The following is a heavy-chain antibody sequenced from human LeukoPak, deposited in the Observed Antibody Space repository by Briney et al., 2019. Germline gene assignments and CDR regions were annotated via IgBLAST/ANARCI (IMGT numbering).Heavy chain of an antibody. J-gene: IGHJ4*02. CDR3: ASEKVSNLVLGANDY. V-gene: IGHV1-69*02. CDR2: IIPILGIA. D-gene: IGHD1-26*01. CDR1: GGTFSTYT. Sequence: SVKVSCKASGGTFSTYTISWVRQAPGQGLEWMGRIIPILGIANYAQKFQGRVTITADKSTSTAYMELSSLRSEDTAVYYCASEKVSNLVLGANDYWGQGTLVTVSS.